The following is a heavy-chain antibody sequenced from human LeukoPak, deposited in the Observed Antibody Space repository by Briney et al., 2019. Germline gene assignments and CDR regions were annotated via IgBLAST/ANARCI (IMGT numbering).Heavy chain of an antibody. Sequence: GGPLRLSCAASGFTFSSYAMHWVRQAPGKGLEYVSAISSNGGSTYYANSVKGRFTISRDNSRNTLYLQMGSLRAEDMAVYYCARGLQTYGFDYWGQGTLVTVSS. V-gene: IGHV3-64*01. CDR3: ARGLQTYGFDY. CDR2: ISSNGGST. D-gene: IGHD4-17*01. J-gene: IGHJ4*02. CDR1: GFTFSSYA.